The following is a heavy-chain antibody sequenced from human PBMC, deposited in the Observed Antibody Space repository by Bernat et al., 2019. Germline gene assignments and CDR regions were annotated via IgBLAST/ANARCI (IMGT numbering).Heavy chain of an antibody. J-gene: IGHJ5*02. V-gene: IGHV3-21*01. D-gene: IGHD3-10*01. Sequence: EVQLVESGGGLVKPGGSLRLSCAASGFTFSSYSMNWVRQAPGKGLEWVSSISISSSYIYYADSVKGRFTISRDNAKNSLYLQMNSLRAEDTAVYYCARATYGSGSYGWAWFDPWGQGTLVTVSS. CDR3: ARATYGSGSYGWAWFDP. CDR1: GFTFSSYS. CDR2: ISISSSYI.